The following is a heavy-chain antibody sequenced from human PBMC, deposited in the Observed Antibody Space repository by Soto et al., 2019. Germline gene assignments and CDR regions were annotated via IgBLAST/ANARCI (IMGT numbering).Heavy chain of an antibody. CDR1: GGSISSGDYY. CDR3: ARGEIDYGDYFVFDY. J-gene: IGHJ4*02. V-gene: IGHV4-30-4*01. Sequence: SETLSLTCTVSGGSISSGDYYWSWIRQPPGKGLEWIGYIYYSESTYYNPSLKSRVTISVDTSKNQFSLKLSSVTAADTAVYYCARGEIDYGDYFVFDYWGQGTLVTVSS. D-gene: IGHD4-17*01. CDR2: IYYSEST.